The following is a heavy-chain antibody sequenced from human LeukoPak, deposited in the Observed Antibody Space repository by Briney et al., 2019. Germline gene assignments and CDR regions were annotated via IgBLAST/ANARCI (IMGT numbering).Heavy chain of an antibody. V-gene: IGHV1-69*05. CDR1: GGTFTSYA. D-gene: IGHD3-10*01. CDR3: ATPVGYGSGRILTGAYYFDY. Sequence: SEKVSCKASGGTFTSYAISWVRQAPGQGLEWMGGIIPIFGTANYAQKCQGRVTITTDESTSTAYMELSSLRSEDTAVYYCATPVGYGSGRILTGAYYFDYWGQGTLVTVSS. J-gene: IGHJ4*02. CDR2: IIPIFGTA.